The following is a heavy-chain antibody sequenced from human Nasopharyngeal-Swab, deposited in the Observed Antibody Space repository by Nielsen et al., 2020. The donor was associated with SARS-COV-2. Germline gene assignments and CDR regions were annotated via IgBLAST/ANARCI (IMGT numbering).Heavy chain of an antibody. Sequence: GSLRLSCTVSGGSISSSSCYWGWIRQPPGKGLEWIGSIYYSGSTYYNPSLKSRVTISVDTSKNQFSLKLSSVTAADTAVYYCARLVYYYDSSGYYYDYWGQGTLVTVSS. CDR1: GGSISSSSCY. V-gene: IGHV4-39*01. J-gene: IGHJ4*02. CDR3: ARLVYYYDSSGYYYDY. D-gene: IGHD3-22*01. CDR2: IYYSGST.